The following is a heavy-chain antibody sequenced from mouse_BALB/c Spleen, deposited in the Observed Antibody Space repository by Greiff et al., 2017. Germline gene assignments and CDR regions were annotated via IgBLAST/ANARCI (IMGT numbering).Heavy chain of an antibody. CDR2: INSNGGST. CDR1: GFTFSSYG. Sequence: EVMLVESGGGLVQPGGSLKLSCAASGFTFSSYGMSWVRQTPDKRLELVATINSNGGSTYYPDSVKGRFTISRDNAKNTLYLQMSSLKSEDTAMYYCARSHYYGSTYFDYWGQGTTLTVSS. V-gene: IGHV5-6-3*01. D-gene: IGHD1-1*01. CDR3: ARSHYYGSTYFDY. J-gene: IGHJ2*01.